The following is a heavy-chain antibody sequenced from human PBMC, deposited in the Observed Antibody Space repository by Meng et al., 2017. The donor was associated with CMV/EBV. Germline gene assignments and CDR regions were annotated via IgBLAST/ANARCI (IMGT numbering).Heavy chain of an antibody. CDR2: ISYDGSNK. Sequence: LSCAASGFTFSSYAMHWVRQAPGKGLEWVAVISYDGSNKYYADSVKGRFTISRDNSKNTLYLQMNSLRAEDTAVYYYARVWSSTRIDYWGQGTLVTVSS. CDR1: GFTFSSYA. CDR3: ARVWSSTRIDY. J-gene: IGHJ4*02. V-gene: IGHV3-30*04. D-gene: IGHD2-2*01.